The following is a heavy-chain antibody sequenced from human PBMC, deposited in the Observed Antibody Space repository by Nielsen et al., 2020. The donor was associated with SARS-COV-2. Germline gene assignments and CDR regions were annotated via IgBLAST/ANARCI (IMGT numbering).Heavy chain of an antibody. CDR3: ARAQLDPARADAFDI. V-gene: IGHV4-61*01. CDR1: GGSVSSGSYY. CDR2: IYYSGST. J-gene: IGHJ3*02. Sequence: SETLSLTCTVSGGSVSSGSYYWSWIRQPPGKGLEWIGYIYYSGSTNYNPSLKSRVTISVDTSKNQFSLKLSSVTAADTAVYYCARAQLDPARADAFDIWGQGTMVTVSS. D-gene: IGHD1-1*01.